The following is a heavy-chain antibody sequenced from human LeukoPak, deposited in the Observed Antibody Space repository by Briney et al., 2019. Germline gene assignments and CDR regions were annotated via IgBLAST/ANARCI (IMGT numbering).Heavy chain of an antibody. Sequence: PGGSLRFSCAASGFTFSSYAMTWVRQAPGKGLEWLSFISVIGDNTYYADSVKGRFTISRDNSKNTLYLQRNSLRAEDTALYYCAKDGAPQQLVVSWGQGTLVTVSS. CDR1: GFTFSSYA. D-gene: IGHD6-13*01. J-gene: IGHJ5*02. V-gene: IGHV3-23*01. CDR2: ISVIGDNT. CDR3: AKDGAPQQLVVS.